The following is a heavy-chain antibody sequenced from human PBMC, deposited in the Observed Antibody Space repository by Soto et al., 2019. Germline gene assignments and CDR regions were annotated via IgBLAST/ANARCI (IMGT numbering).Heavy chain of an antibody. CDR3: ASLIPAARWCPYYYMDV. J-gene: IGHJ6*03. D-gene: IGHD2-2*01. CDR2: ISGSGGST. CDR1: GFTFSNYA. V-gene: IGHV3-23*01. Sequence: GGSLRLSCAASGFTFSNYAMNWVRQAPGKGLEWVSAISGSGGSTYYADSVKGRFTISRDNSKNTLYVQMNSLRSEDTAVYYCASLIPAARWCPYYYMDVWGKGTTVTVSS.